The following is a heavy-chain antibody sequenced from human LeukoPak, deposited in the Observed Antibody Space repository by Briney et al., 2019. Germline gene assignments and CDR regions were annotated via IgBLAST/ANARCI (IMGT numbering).Heavy chain of an antibody. J-gene: IGHJ4*02. CDR2: ISSSSSVI. V-gene: IGHV3-11*01. CDR3: ARGELGSSFNY. CDR1: GFSFSDSY. Sequence: PGGSLRLSCAASGFSFSDSYMTWIRQAPGKGLEWISHISSSSSVIYYRDSVKGRFTVSRDNTKNSLFLQMNSLRVDDTAVYYCARGELGSSFNYWGQGTLVTVSS. D-gene: IGHD1-26*01.